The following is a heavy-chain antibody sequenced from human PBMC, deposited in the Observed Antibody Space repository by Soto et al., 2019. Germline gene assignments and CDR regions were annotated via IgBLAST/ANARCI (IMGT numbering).Heavy chain of an antibody. CDR2: INPKSGGT. V-gene: IGHV1-2*02. CDR1: GYTFTVYY. CDR3: AIDLAKGGGSAGFDY. Sequence: ASVKVSCKASGYTFTVYYMHWVRQAPGRGLEWMGWINPKSGGTMYPQKFQGRVTMTWDTSISTAYMALTRLRSDDTAVYYSAIDLAKGGGSAGFDYWGQGTRVTVSS. J-gene: IGHJ4*02. D-gene: IGHD1-26*01.